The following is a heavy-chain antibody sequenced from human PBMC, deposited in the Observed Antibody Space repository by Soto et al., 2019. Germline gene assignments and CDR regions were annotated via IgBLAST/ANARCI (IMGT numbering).Heavy chain of an antibody. CDR1: GFTFSSYA. V-gene: IGHV3-30-3*01. CDR3: ARDEGSGYDYYYGMGV. J-gene: IGHJ6*02. Sequence: GGSLRLSCAASGFTFSSYAMHWVRQAPGKGLEWVAVISYDGSNKYYADSVKGRFTISRDNSKNTLYLQMNSLRAEDTAVYYCARDEGSGYDYYYGMGVWGQGTTVTVSS. CDR2: ISYDGSNK. D-gene: IGHD5-12*01.